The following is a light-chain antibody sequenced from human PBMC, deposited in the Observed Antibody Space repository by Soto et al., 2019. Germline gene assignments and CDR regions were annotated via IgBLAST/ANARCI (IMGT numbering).Light chain of an antibody. V-gene: IGKV3-20*01. Sequence: EIVLTQSPGILYLSPGDRATLSCRASQTISSGFLAWYQQKVGQAPRLLIYDASNRATGVPDRFSGSGSGTDFSLTISRLEPEDFAVYYCQQYGSSGTFGQGTKVEIK. CDR3: QQYGSSGT. CDR1: QTISSGF. CDR2: DAS. J-gene: IGKJ1*01.